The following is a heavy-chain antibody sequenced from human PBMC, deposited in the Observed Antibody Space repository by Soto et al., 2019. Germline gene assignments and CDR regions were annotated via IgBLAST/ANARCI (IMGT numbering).Heavy chain of an antibody. CDR3: AKSIAAGGTPPYVDYYDMDV. CDR2: ISYDESNK. Sequence: QVQLVESGGGVVQPGRSLRLSCAASGFTFSSYGMHWVRQAPGKGLEWVAVISYDESNKYYADSVKGRFTISRDNSKNTLYLQMKSVRAEDTAVYYCAKSIAAGGTPPYVDYYDMDVWGQGTTVTVSS. V-gene: IGHV3-30*18. J-gene: IGHJ6*02. D-gene: IGHD6-13*01. CDR1: GFTFSSYG.